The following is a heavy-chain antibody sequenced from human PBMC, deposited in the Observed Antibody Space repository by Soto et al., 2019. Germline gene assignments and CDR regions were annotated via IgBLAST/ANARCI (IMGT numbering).Heavy chain of an antibody. Sequence: QVQLVQSGAEVKKPGASVKVSCKASGYTFTGYYMHWVRQAPGQGLEWMGWINPNSGGTNYAQKFQGRVTMTRDTSISTVYMELSRLRSDDTAVYYCARGRDLGYCSSTSCSQVGVDPWGQGTLVTVSS. J-gene: IGHJ5*02. D-gene: IGHD2-2*01. CDR2: INPNSGGT. V-gene: IGHV1-2*02. CDR3: ARGRDLGYCSSTSCSQVGVDP. CDR1: GYTFTGYY.